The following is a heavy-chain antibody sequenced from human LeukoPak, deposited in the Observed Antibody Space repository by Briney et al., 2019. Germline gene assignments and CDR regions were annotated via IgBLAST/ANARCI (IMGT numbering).Heavy chain of an antibody. CDR1: GFTFSSYA. CDR2: ISYDGSNK. Sequence: GRSLRLSCAASGFTFSSYAMHWVRQAPGKGLEWVAVISYDGSNKYYADSVKGRFTISRDNSKNTLYLQMNSLRAEDTAVYYCARDPGYSYGWYFDYWGQGTLVTVSS. D-gene: IGHD5-18*01. V-gene: IGHV3-30-3*01. CDR3: ARDPGYSYGWYFDY. J-gene: IGHJ4*02.